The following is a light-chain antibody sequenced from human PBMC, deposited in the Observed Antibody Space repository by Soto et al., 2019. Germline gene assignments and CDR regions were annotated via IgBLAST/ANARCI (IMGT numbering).Light chain of an antibody. CDR1: SSNIGSNT. CDR3: ATWDESLTGEV. Sequence: QSVLTQPPSASGTPGQRITISCSGSSSNIGSNTVHWYQQLPGTAPKVLIYSNNQRPSGVPDRFSGSKSGTSASLAISGLQSADEADYYCATWDESLTGEVLGPGTKVTVL. CDR2: SNN. J-gene: IGLJ1*01. V-gene: IGLV1-44*01.